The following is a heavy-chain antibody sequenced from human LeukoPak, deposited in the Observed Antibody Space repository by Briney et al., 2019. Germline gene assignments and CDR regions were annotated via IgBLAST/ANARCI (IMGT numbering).Heavy chain of an antibody. J-gene: IGHJ4*02. D-gene: IGHD2-15*01. CDR3: ARGGVVVAAIDY. CDR2: INHSGST. V-gene: IGHV4-34*01. Sequence: PSETLSLTCAVYGGSFSGYYWSWIRQPPGKGLEWIGEINHSGSTNYNPSLKSRVTISVDTSKNQFSLKLSSVTAAHTAVYYCARGGVVVAAIDYWGQGTLVTVSS. CDR1: GGSFSGYY.